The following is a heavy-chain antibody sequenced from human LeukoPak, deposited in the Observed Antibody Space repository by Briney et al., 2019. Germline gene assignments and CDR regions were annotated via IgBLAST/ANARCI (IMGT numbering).Heavy chain of an antibody. CDR1: GFTFSSYG. D-gene: IGHD3-22*01. J-gene: IGHJ4*02. Sequence: GGSLRLSCAASGFTFSSYGMSWVRQAPGKGLEWVSYISGSGGSTYYADSVKGRFTISRDNSKNTLYLQMNSLRAEDTAVYYCAKRGDSSGYFDYWGQGTLVTVSS. V-gene: IGHV3-23*01. CDR3: AKRGDSSGYFDY. CDR2: ISGSGGST.